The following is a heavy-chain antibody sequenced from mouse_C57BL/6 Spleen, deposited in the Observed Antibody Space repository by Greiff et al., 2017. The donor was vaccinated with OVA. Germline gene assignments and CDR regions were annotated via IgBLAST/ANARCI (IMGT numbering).Heavy chain of an antibody. Sequence: EVQRVESGGGLVQPGGSLSLSCAASGFTFTDYYMSWVRQPPGKALEWLGFIRNKANGYTTEYSASVKGRFTISRDNSQSILYLQMNALRAEDSATYYCARYPPWDDGYYDYWGQGTTLTVSS. CDR3: ARYPPWDDGYYDY. CDR1: GFTFTDYY. J-gene: IGHJ2*01. D-gene: IGHD2-3*01. CDR2: IRNKANGYTT. V-gene: IGHV7-3*01.